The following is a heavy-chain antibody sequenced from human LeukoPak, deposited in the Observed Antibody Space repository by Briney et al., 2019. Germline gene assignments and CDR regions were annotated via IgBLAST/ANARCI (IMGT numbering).Heavy chain of an antibody. CDR2: ISYDGSNK. J-gene: IGHJ4*02. CDR3: AREYRDTVTTSSPLDY. D-gene: IGHD4-17*01. Sequence: GRSLRLSCAASGFTFSSYAMHWVRQAPGKGLEWVAVISYDGSNKYYADSVKGRFTISRDNSKNTLYLQMNSLRAEDTAVYYCAREYRDTVTTSSPLDYWGQGTLVAVSS. V-gene: IGHV3-30-3*01. CDR1: GFTFSSYA.